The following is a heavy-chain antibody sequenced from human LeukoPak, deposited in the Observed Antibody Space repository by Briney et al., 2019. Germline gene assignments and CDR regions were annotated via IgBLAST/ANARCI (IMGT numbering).Heavy chain of an antibody. CDR1: GGSISSSSYY. D-gene: IGHD3-3*01. CDR3: ARPPITIFGVVIISDAFDI. CDR2: IYYSGST. Sequence: PSETLSLTCTVSGGSISSSSYYWGWIRQPPGKGLEWIGSIYYSGSTYYNPSLKSRVTISVDASKNQFSLKLSSVTAADTAVYYCARPPITIFGVVIISDAFDIWGQGTMVTVSS. V-gene: IGHV4-39*01. J-gene: IGHJ3*02.